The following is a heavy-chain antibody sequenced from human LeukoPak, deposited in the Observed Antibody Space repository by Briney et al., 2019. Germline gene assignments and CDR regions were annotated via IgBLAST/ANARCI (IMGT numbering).Heavy chain of an antibody. CDR1: GFTFSDYG. CDR3: AKDPNGDYIGTFDI. D-gene: IGHD4-17*01. J-gene: IGHJ3*02. Sequence: GGSLRLSCAASGFTFSDYGMHWVRQALGKGLEWVASIWYDGSSKYYADSVKGRFTISRDKNTLYLQMNSLRAEDTAVYYCAKDPNGDYIGTFDIWGQGTMVTVSS. V-gene: IGHV3-33*03. CDR2: IWYDGSSK.